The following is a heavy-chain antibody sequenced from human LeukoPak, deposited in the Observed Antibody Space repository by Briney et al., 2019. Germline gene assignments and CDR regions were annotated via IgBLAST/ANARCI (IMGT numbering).Heavy chain of an antibody. D-gene: IGHD3-9*01. CDR1: GGSISSYY. J-gene: IGHJ4*02. CDR3: ARTPYDYDILTGPPIGGYFDY. CDR2: IYYSGST. Sequence: SETLSLTCTVSGGSISSYYWSWIRQPPGKGLEWIGYIYYSGSTNYNPSLKSRVTISVDTSKNQFSLKLSSVTAADTAVYYCARTPYDYDILTGPPIGGYFDYWGQGTLVTISS. V-gene: IGHV4-59*08.